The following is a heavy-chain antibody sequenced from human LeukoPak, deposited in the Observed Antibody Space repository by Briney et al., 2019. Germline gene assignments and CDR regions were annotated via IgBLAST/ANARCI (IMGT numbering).Heavy chain of an antibody. Sequence: PGGSLRLSCAVSGLSFSSDLMHWVRQGPGKGLVWVSLISSDGSTTSFADSVRGRFTISRDNAENTLDLQMNSLRAEDSGVYYCARGRPGYYFDHWGQGVLVTVSS. CDR3: ARGRPGYYFDH. CDR2: ISSDGSTT. V-gene: IGHV3-74*01. CDR1: GLSFSSDL. J-gene: IGHJ4*02. D-gene: IGHD1-14*01.